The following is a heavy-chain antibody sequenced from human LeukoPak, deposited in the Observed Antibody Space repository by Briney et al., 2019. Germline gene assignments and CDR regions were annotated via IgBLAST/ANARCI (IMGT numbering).Heavy chain of an antibody. CDR3: ARDLGLTIFGVGMNAFDI. D-gene: IGHD3-3*01. J-gene: IGHJ3*02. CDR2: IYHSGST. V-gene: IGHV4-4*02. CDR1: GGSISSSNW. Sequence: PSGTLSLTCAVSGGSISSSNWWSWVRQPPGKGLEWIGEIYHSGSTNYNPSLKSRVTISVDKSKNQFSLKLSSVTAADTAAYYCARDLGLTIFGVGMNAFDIWGQGTMVTVSS.